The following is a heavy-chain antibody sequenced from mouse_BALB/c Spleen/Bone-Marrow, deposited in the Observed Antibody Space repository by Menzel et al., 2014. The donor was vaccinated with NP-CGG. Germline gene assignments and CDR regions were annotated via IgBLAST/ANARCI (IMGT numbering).Heavy chain of an antibody. Sequence: VHLVESGAELVRPGAPVKLSCKASGNTFTNYWMSWVKQRPEQGLEWIGRIDPDDSETHYNQKFKDKAILTVDKSSSTAYMQLSSLTSEDSAVYYCVHFGFAYWGQGTLVTVSA. J-gene: IGHJ3*01. CDR3: VHFGFAY. V-gene: IGHV1-52*01. CDR1: GNTFTNYW. CDR2: IDPDDSET.